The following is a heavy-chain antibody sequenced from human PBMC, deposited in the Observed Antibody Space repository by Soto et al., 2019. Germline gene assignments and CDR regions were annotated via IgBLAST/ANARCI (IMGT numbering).Heavy chain of an antibody. CDR1: GFVFRTYA. CDR3: AKGGRRRGSYPPLDY. CDR2: ISESGTGI. V-gene: IGHV3-23*01. J-gene: IGHJ4*02. Sequence: EVQLLESGGGLVQAGGSLRLSCAASGFVFRTYAMTWVRQAPGKGLEWVSGISESGTGIFYADGLKGRFTISRDNSKNTLYLQINSLRDEDTAVYYCAKGGRRRGSYPPLDYWGQGTLVTVSS. D-gene: IGHD3-16*01.